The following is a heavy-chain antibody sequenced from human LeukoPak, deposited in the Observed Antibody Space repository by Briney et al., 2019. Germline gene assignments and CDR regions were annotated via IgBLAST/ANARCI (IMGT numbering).Heavy chain of an antibody. Sequence: GGSLRLSCAASGFTVSSNYMSWVRQAPGKGLEWVSVIYSGGSTYYADSVKGRFTISRDNSKNTLYLQMNSLRAEDTAVYYCANSRWRNYDFDYWGQGTLVTVSS. J-gene: IGHJ4*02. CDR2: IYSGGST. D-gene: IGHD3-16*01. V-gene: IGHV3-53*01. CDR3: ANSRWRNYDFDY. CDR1: GFTVSSNY.